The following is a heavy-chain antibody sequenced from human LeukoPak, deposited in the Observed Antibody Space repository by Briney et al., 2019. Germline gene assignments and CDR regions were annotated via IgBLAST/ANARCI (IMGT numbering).Heavy chain of an antibody. CDR3: ASSEGSVYDYGFDY. CDR2: ISYDGSNK. Sequence: GGSLRLSCAASGFTFSSYAMHWVRQAPGKGLEWVAVISYDGSNKYYADSVKGRFTISRDNSKNTLYLQMNSLRAEDTAVYYCASSEGSVYDYGFDYWGQGTLVTVSS. V-gene: IGHV3-30*04. D-gene: IGHD5/OR15-5a*01. CDR1: GFTFSSYA. J-gene: IGHJ4*02.